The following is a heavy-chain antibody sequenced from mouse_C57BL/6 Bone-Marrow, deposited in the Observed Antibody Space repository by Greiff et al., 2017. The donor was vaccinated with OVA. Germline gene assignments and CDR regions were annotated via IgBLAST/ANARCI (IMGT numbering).Heavy chain of an antibody. D-gene: IGHD2-4*01. CDR2: IYPGSGST. J-gene: IGHJ2*01. CDR3: ARIYYDYDGSFDY. Sequence: QVQLQQSGAELVKPGASVKMSCKASGYTFTSYWITWVKQRPGQGLEWIGDIYPGSGSTNYNEKFKSKATLTVDTSSSTAYMQLSSLTSEDSAVYYCARIYYDYDGSFDYWGQGTTLTVSS. V-gene: IGHV1-55*01. CDR1: GYTFTSYW.